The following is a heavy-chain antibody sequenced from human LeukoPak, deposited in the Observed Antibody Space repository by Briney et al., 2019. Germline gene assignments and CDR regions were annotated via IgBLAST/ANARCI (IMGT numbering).Heavy chain of an antibody. CDR1: GGSISSSSYY. CDR2: IYYSGST. CDR3: AGQYYYDSSGYYLDY. V-gene: IGHV4-39*01. Sequence: PSETLSLTCTVSGGSISSSSYYWGWIRQPPGKGLEWIGSIYYSGSTYYNPSLKSRVTISVDTSKNQFSLKLSSVTAADTAVYYCAGQYYYDSSGYYLDYWGQGTLVTVS. D-gene: IGHD3-22*01. J-gene: IGHJ4*02.